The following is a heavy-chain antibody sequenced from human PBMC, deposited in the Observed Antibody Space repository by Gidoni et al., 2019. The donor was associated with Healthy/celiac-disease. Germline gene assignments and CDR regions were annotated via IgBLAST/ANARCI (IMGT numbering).Heavy chain of an antibody. CDR2: IWYDGSNK. Sequence: VQLVESGGGVVQPGRSLRLSCAASGFTFSSYGRHWVRQAPGKGLEWVAVIWYDGSNKYYADSVKGRFTISRDNSKNTLYLQMNSLRAEDTAVYYCARDSEYLSYLDYWGQGTLVTVSS. V-gene: IGHV3-33*01. J-gene: IGHJ4*02. CDR1: GFTFSSYG. D-gene: IGHD2-2*01. CDR3: ARDSEYLSYLDY.